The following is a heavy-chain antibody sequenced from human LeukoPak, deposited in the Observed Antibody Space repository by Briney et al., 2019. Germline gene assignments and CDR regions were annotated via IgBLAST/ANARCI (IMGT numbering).Heavy chain of an antibody. D-gene: IGHD3-22*01. CDR3: ASSTYYYDSSGYYDRDYFDY. Sequence: GGSLRLSCAASGFTVSSNYMSWVRQAPGKGREWVSVIYSGGSTYYADSVKGRFTISRDNSKNTLYLQMTSLRAEDTAVYYCASSTYYYDSSGYYDRDYFDYWGQGTLVTVSS. J-gene: IGHJ4*02. V-gene: IGHV3-53*01. CDR1: GFTVSSNY. CDR2: IYSGGST.